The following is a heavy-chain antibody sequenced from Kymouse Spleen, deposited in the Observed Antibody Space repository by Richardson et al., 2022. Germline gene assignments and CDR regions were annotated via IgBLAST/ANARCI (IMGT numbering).Heavy chain of an antibody. CDR3: AKDKGSSSSGYFDL. CDR2: ISWNSGSI. Sequence: EVQLVESGGGLVQPGRSLRLSCAASGFTFDDYAMHWVRQAPGKGLEWVSGISWNSGSIGYADSVKGRFTISRDNAKNSLYLQMNSLRAEDTALYYCAKDKGSSSSGYFDLWGRGTLVTVSS. CDR1: GFTFDDYA. J-gene: IGHJ2*01. V-gene: IGHV3-9*01. D-gene: IGHD6-6*01.